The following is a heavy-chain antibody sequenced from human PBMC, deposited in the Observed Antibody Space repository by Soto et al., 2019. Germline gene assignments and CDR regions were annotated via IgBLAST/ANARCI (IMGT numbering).Heavy chain of an antibody. Sequence: QVGLQESGPGLVKLSQTLSLTCTVSGGSISSGDYFWSWVRQPPGKGLEWIGYIYYTGSTSYNPSLKSRITKSVDTSNNQFSLKVSSVTAADMAVYFCARDDGYYRLYDYWGQGTLVTVSS. V-gene: IGHV4-30-4*01. CDR3: ARDDGYYRLYDY. CDR2: IYYTGST. J-gene: IGHJ4*02. D-gene: IGHD3-3*01. CDR1: GGSISSGDYF.